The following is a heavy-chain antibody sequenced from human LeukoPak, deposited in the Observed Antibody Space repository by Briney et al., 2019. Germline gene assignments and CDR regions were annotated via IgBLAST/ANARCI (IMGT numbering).Heavy chain of an antibody. Sequence: GGSLRLSCAASGFTFSSYAMSWVRQAPGKGLEWVSGISGSGDSTYYADSVKGRFTISRDNSKNTLYLQMNGLRAEDTAVYYCANGYSYGPFDPWGQGTLVTVSS. D-gene: IGHD5-18*01. V-gene: IGHV3-23*01. CDR1: GFTFSSYA. CDR2: ISGSGDST. CDR3: ANGYSYGPFDP. J-gene: IGHJ5*02.